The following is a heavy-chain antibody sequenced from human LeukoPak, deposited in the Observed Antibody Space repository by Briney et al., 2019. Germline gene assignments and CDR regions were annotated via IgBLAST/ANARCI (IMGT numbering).Heavy chain of an antibody. CDR3: AKDLGSSGWYDAFDI. Sequence: PGGSLRLSCAASGFTFDDYAMHWVRQAPGKGLEWVSGISRNSGSIGYADSVKGRFTISRDNAKNSLYLQMNSLRAEDMALYYCAKDLGSSGWYDAFDIWGQGTMVTVSS. CDR2: ISRNSGSI. D-gene: IGHD6-19*01. J-gene: IGHJ3*02. V-gene: IGHV3-9*03. CDR1: GFTFDDYA.